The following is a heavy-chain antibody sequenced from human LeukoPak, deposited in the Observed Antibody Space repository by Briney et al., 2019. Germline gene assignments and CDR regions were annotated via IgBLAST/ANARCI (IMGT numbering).Heavy chain of an antibody. CDR2: ISSRGSYK. V-gene: IGHV3-21*01. CDR1: GFTFSNYN. D-gene: IGHD2-2*01. Sequence: PGGSLRLSCAASGFTFSNYNMNWVRQARGKGLEWVSYISSRGSYKYYADSVRGRFTISRDDAQNSLYLQMNSLRADDTAVYYCARDKTYCSSPSCSLDYWGQGTLVTVSS. J-gene: IGHJ4*02. CDR3: ARDKTYCSSPSCSLDY.